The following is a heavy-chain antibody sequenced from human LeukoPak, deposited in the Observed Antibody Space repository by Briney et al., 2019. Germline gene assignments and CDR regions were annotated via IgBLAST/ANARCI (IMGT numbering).Heavy chain of an antibody. CDR1: GDSISSSHW. CDR3: ARLTDP. V-gene: IGHV4-4*02. J-gene: IGHJ5*02. Sequence: SETLSLTCAVSGDSISSSHWWTWARPPPGKGLEWIGELDDSGSTNSNPSLKTRIIISIDRSKNQFSLKLTSVTAADTAVYYCARLTDPWGQGTLVTVSS. CDR2: LDDSGST. D-gene: IGHD1-20*01.